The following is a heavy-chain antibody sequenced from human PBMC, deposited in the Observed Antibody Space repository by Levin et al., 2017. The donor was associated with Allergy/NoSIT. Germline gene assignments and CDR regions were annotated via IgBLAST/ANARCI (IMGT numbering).Heavy chain of an antibody. CDR2: INPSGGST. J-gene: IGHJ4*02. CDR1: GYTFTSYY. D-gene: IGHD3-22*01. CDR3: ARDPPNYYDSSGYYHSLWY. Sequence: ASVKVSCKASGYTFTSYYMHWVRQAPGQGLEWMGIINPSGGSTSYAQKFQGRVTMTRDASTSSVYMELSSLRSEDTAVYYCARDPPNYYDSSGYYHSLWYWGQGTLVTVSS. V-gene: IGHV1-46*01.